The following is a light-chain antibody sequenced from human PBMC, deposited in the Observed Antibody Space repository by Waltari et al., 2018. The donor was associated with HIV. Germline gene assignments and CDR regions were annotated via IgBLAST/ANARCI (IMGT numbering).Light chain of an antibody. J-gene: IGLJ7*01. CDR1: RSSIGSNT. CDR3: ASWDDRVNGAV. Sequence: QSVLTQPPSASGTPGRRVTISCSGTRSSIGSNTVSWYQPLPGMAPILLIYSDDQRPSGVPERFSGSKSGASASLAISWLHSEDEGDYYCASWDDRVNGAVFGGGTQLTVL. CDR2: SDD. V-gene: IGLV1-44*01.